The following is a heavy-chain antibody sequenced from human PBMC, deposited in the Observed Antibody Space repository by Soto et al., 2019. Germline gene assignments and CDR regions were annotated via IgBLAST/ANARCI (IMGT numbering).Heavy chain of an antibody. J-gene: IGHJ4*02. V-gene: IGHV2-5*01. CDR2: IYWNGDK. CDR1: GFSLSTSGVG. Sequence: QITLKESGPTLVKPTQTLTLTCTFSGFSLSTSGVGVGWIRQSPGTALQWLALIYWNGDKRYNPSLKTRLTITNDNSKHQVVRTLHNMDPVDTATYYGAHRPSGWFLFDYWGQGTLVTVSS. CDR3: AHRPSGWFLFDY. D-gene: IGHD6-19*01.